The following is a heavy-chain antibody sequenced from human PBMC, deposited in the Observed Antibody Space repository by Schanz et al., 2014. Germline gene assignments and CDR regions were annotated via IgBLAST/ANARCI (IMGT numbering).Heavy chain of an antibody. D-gene: IGHD5-12*01. Sequence: GQLAESGGGLVQPGGSLRLSCTASGFAFSSYSMNWVRQAPGKGLEWVALISNDGSIKYYADSVEGRFTISRDNSRNTLYLQMNSLRTEDTAVYYCASPSGYSDYGTYFDFWGQGTLVTVSS. J-gene: IGHJ4*02. CDR2: ISNDGSIK. CDR3: ASPSGYSDYGTYFDF. V-gene: IGHV3-30*03. CDR1: GFAFSSYS.